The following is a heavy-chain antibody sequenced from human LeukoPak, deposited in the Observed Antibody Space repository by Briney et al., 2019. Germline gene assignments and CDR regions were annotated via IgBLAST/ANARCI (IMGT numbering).Heavy chain of an antibody. Sequence: GRSLRLSCAASRFTFSSYGMHWVRQAPGKGLEWVAFIRYDGSNKYYADSVKGRFTISRDNSKNTLYLQMNSLRAEDTAVYYCARAYGDERRAEYFQHWGQGTLVTVSS. CDR3: ARAYGDERRAEYFQH. CDR2: IRYDGSNK. J-gene: IGHJ1*01. V-gene: IGHV3-30*02. CDR1: RFTFSSYG. D-gene: IGHD4-17*01.